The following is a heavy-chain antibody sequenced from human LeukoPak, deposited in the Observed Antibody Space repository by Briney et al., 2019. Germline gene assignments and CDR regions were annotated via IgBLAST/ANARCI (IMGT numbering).Heavy chain of an antibody. Sequence: GRSLRLSCAASGFTFSNSAMHWVRQAPGKGLEWVAVTSYDEVNKYYADSVKGRFTISRDNSKNTLYLQMNSLRAEDTAVYYCARDYKWGQALDYWGQGTLVTVSS. CDR3: ARDYKWGQALDY. D-gene: IGHD1-1*01. CDR2: TSYDEVNK. J-gene: IGHJ4*02. CDR1: GFTFSNSA. V-gene: IGHV3-30-3*01.